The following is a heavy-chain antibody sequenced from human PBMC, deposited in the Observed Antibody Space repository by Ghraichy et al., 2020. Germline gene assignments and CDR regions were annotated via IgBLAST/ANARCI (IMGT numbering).Heavy chain of an antibody. D-gene: IGHD2-15*01. CDR1: GFTFSNYS. CDR3: AKAWGYCSGGTCPSYNWFDP. V-gene: IGHV3-48*02. J-gene: IGHJ5*02. Sequence: GGSLRLSCAASGFTFSNYSMNWVRQAPGKGLEWISYINFTGSTTYYADSVKGRFSISRDNAKNSLYLQMNSLRDEDAAVYYCAKAWGYCSGGTCPSYNWFDPWGQGTRVTVSS. CDR2: INFTGSTT.